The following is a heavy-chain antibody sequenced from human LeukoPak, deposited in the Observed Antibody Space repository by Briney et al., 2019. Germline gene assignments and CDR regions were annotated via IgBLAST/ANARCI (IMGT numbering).Heavy chain of an antibody. CDR3: ARDRPPYDILTGYYLPALDP. V-gene: IGHV1-69*13. Sequence: SVKVSCKASGYTFTSYGVSWVRQAPGQGLEWMGGIIPIFGTANYAQKFQGRVTITADESTSTAYMELSSLRSEDTAVYYCARDRPPYDILTGYYLPALDPWGQGTLVTVSS. CDR1: GYTFTSYG. D-gene: IGHD3-9*01. J-gene: IGHJ5*02. CDR2: IIPIFGTA.